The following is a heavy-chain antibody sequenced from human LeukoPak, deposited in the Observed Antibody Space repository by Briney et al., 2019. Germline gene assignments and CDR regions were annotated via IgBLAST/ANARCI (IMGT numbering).Heavy chain of an antibody. CDR1: GFTFSSYS. CDR3: ARGSGYSNNWFDP. D-gene: IGHD3-3*01. CDR2: ISSSSSYI. V-gene: IGHV3-21*01. J-gene: IGHJ5*02. Sequence: GGSLRLSCAASGFTFSSYSMNWVRQAPGKGLEWVSSISSSSSYIYYADSVKGRFTISRDNAKNSLYLQMNSLRAEDTAVHYCARGSGYSNNWFDPWGQGTLVTASS.